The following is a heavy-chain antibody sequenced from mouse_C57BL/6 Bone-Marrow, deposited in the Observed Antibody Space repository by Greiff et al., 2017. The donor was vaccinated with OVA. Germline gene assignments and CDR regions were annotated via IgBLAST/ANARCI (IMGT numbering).Heavy chain of an antibody. CDR2: IDPSDSET. D-gene: IGHD4-1*01. J-gene: IGHJ1*03. Sequence: VQLQQSGAELVRPGSSVKLSCKASGYTFTSYWMHWVKQRPIQGLEWIGNIDPSDSETHYNQKFKDKATLTVDKSSSTAYMQLSSLTSEDSAVYYCARELGHWYFDVWGTGTTVTVSS. CDR3: ARELGHWYFDV. CDR1: GYTFTSYW. V-gene: IGHV1-52*01.